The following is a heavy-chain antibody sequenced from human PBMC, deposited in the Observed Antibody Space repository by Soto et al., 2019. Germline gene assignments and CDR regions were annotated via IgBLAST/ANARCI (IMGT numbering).Heavy chain of an antibody. D-gene: IGHD3-10*01. V-gene: IGHV4-31*03. CDR1: GGSISSAGYY. J-gene: IGHJ4*02. CDR3: AREEVRGVMTDY. Sequence: QVQLQESGPGLVKPSQTLSLTCTVSGGSISSAGYYWSWIRQHPGKGLEWIGYIYYSGSTYYNPSLKSRVTISLDTSKTQFSLNLSSVTAADTAVYYCAREEVRGVMTDYWGQGTLVTVSS. CDR2: IYYSGST.